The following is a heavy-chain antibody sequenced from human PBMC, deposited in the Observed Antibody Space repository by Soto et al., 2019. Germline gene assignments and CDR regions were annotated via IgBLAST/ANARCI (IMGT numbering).Heavy chain of an antibody. CDR1: GYTFTTYA. CDR3: ARGSAAAGPYYFDY. V-gene: IGHV1-3*01. D-gene: IGHD6-13*01. CDR2: INAGNGAT. J-gene: IGHJ4*02. Sequence: GASVKVSCTASGYTFTTYAMHWVRQAPGQRLEWMGWINAGNGATKYSQNFQDRLTITRDPSANTAFMELSSLRSEDTAVYYCARGSAAAGPYYFDYWAQGTLVTVSS.